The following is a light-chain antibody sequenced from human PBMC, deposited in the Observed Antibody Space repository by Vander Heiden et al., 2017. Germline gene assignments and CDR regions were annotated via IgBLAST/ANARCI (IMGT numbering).Light chain of an antibody. CDR3: SSYTSSSTLV. V-gene: IGLV2-14*03. Sequence: QSALTQPASVSGSPGQSITISCTGTSSDVGGYNYVSWYQQHPGKAPKLMIYDVSNRPSGVSNRFSGSKSGNTASLTIYGLQAEDEADYYCSSYTSSSTLVFGGGTKLTGL. CDR2: DVS. CDR1: SSDVGGYNY. J-gene: IGLJ2*01.